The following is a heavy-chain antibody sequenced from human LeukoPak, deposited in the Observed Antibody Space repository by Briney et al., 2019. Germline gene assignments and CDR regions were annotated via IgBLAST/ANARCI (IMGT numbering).Heavy chain of an antibody. CDR2: IYSGGST. Sequence: GGFLRLSCAASGFTVSSNYMSWVRQAPGKGLEWVSVIYSGGSTYYADSVKGRFTISRDNSKNTLYLQMNSLRAEDTAVYYCARALGYFDWLSPYFDYWGQGTLVTVSS. J-gene: IGHJ4*02. D-gene: IGHD3-9*01. CDR1: GFTVSSNY. CDR3: ARALGYFDWLSPYFDY. V-gene: IGHV3-53*01.